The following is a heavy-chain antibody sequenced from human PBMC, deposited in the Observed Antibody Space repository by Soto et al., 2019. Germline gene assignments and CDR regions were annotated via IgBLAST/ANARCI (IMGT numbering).Heavy chain of an antibody. J-gene: IGHJ4*02. Sequence: PSETLSLTCDVSGGSISSGGYSWSWIRQPPGKGLEWIGYIYHSGSTYYNPSLKSRVTISVDRSKNQFSLKLSSVTAADTAVYYCARGRGDTAMAWYYWGQGTLVTVSS. CDR2: IYHSGST. CDR3: ARGRGDTAMAWYY. D-gene: IGHD5-18*01. CDR1: GGSISSGGYS. V-gene: IGHV4-30-2*02.